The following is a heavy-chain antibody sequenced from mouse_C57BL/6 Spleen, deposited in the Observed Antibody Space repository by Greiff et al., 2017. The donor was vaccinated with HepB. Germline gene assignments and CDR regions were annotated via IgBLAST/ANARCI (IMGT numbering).Heavy chain of an antibody. CDR3: TRGIYDYGEAGFAY. CDR2: IYPGNSDT. D-gene: IGHD2-4*01. CDR1: GYTFTSYW. V-gene: IGHV1-5*01. J-gene: IGHJ3*01. Sequence: EVQLQQSGTVLARPGASVKMSCKTSGYTFTSYWMHWVKQRPGQGLEWIGAIYPGNSDTSYNQKFKGKAKLTAVTSASTAYMELSSLTNEDSAVYYCTRGIYDYGEAGFAYWGQGTLVTVSA.